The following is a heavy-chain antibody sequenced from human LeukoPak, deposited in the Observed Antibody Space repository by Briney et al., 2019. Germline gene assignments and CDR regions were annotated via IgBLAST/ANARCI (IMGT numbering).Heavy chain of an antibody. V-gene: IGHV4-39*07. J-gene: IGHJ4*02. CDR3: ARISRWGPY. CDR2: VYYDGIN. D-gene: IGHD3-16*01. Sequence: PSETLSLTCTVSGGSINNTLFYWGWIRQPPGKGLEWIGTVYYDGINYSSPSLKSRVATSVDTSKNQFSLRLSSVTAADTAVYYCARISRWGPYWGQGIQVTVSS. CDR1: GGSINNTLFY.